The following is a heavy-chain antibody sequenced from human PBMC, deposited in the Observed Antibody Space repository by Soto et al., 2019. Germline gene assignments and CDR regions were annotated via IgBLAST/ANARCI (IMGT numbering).Heavy chain of an antibody. CDR3: ARDGGSWYRGGYYYYYMDV. CDR1: GFTFSSYS. Sequence: PGGSLRLSCAASGFTFSSYSMNWVRQAPGKGLEWVSSISSSSSYIYYADSVKGRFTISRDNAKNSLYLQMNSLRAEDTAVYYCARDGGSWYRGGYYYYYMDVWGKGTTVTGLL. CDR2: ISSSSSYI. J-gene: IGHJ6*03. D-gene: IGHD6-13*01. V-gene: IGHV3-21*01.